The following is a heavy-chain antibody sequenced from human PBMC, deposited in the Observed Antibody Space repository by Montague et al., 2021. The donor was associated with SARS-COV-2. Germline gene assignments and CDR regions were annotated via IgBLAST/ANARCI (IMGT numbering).Heavy chain of an antibody. CDR2: IYTSGST. Sequence: TLSLTCTVSGDSASSEIYYWSWIRQPAGKGLEWIGRIYTSGSTNYNPSLRSRVTISVDTPKNQFSLRLSSVTAADTAVYYCARVGGNHYRYFDYWGQGTLVTVSS. V-gene: IGHV4-61*02. D-gene: IGHD1-26*01. J-gene: IGHJ4*02. CDR1: GDSASSEIYY. CDR3: ARVGGNHYRYFDY.